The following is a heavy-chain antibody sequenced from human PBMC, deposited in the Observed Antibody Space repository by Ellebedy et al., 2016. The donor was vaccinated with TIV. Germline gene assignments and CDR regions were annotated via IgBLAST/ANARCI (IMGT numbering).Heavy chain of an antibody. CDR3: SRGDY. CDR2: INPNSGGT. J-gene: IGHJ4*02. V-gene: IGHV1-8*01. CDR1: GYTFTSYD. Sequence: ASVKVSXKASGYTFTSYDINWVRQATGQGLEWMGWINPNSGGTNYAQKFQGRVTMTRDTSISTSYMELSSLRSGDTAVYYCSRGDYWGQGTLVTVSS.